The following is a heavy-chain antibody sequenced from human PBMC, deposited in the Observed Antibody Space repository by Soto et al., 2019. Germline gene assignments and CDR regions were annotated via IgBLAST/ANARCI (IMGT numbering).Heavy chain of an antibody. V-gene: IGHV3-23*01. J-gene: IGHJ4*02. D-gene: IGHD5-12*01. CDR3: AKYIGWLRSFFDY. Sequence: EVQLLESGGGLVQPGGSLRLSCAASGFTFSRSAMSWVRQAPGKGLEWVSAISGSGGSTYYADSVKGRFTISRDNSKNTLYLQMNSLRAEDTAVYYCAKYIGWLRSFFDYWGQGTLGTGSS. CDR1: GFTFSRSA. CDR2: ISGSGGST.